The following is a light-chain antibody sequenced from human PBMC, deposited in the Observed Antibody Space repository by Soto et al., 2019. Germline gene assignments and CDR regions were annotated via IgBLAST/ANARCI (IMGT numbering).Light chain of an antibody. J-gene: IGKJ1*01. CDR3: QHYNSYSEA. Sequence: DIQMTQSPSTLSASVGDRVTITCRASQSISVWLAWYQQKAGKAPNLLIYKASRLESGVPSRFSGSGSGTEFTLTISSLQPDDFATYYCQHYNSYSEAFGQGTKVELK. V-gene: IGKV1-5*03. CDR1: QSISVW. CDR2: KAS.